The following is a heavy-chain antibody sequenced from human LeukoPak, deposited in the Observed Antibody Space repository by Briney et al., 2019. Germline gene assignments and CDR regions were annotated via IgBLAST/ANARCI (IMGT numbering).Heavy chain of an antibody. J-gene: IGHJ4*02. D-gene: IGHD6-19*01. Sequence: PGGSLRLSCAASGFTFSSYGMTWVRQAPGRGLEWVSGISDSCDSTYYADSVKGRFTISRDNSKNTVYLQMNSLRAEDTAVYYCAKDGIAVAGTSAWYWGQGTQVTVSS. CDR2: ISDSCDST. V-gene: IGHV3-23*01. CDR1: GFTFSSYG. CDR3: AKDGIAVAGTSAWY.